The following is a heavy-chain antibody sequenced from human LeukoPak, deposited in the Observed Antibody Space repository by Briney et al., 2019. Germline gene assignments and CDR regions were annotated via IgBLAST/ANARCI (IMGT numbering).Heavy chain of an antibody. Sequence: ASVKVSCKASGYTFTSYDINWVRQATGQGLEWMGWMNPNSGNTGYAQKFQGRVTMTRNTSISTAYMELSSLRSEDTAVYYCARSFWAHYGDYPSIGFDPWGQGTLVTVSS. D-gene: IGHD4-17*01. CDR3: ARSFWAHYGDYPSIGFDP. CDR2: MNPNSGNT. CDR1: GYTFTSYD. V-gene: IGHV1-8*01. J-gene: IGHJ5*02.